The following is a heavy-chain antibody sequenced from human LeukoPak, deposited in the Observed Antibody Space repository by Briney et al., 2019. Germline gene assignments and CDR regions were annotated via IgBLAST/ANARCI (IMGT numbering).Heavy chain of an antibody. CDR1: GYSFTSYW. J-gene: IGHJ4*02. Sequence: GESLKISCKGSGYSFTSYWIAWVRQMPGKGLEWMGIIFPSDSDTKYSPSFQGQVTISADKSISTAYLQWSSLKASDTAMYYCAGRFSGSTMTSFDYWGQGTLVTVSS. CDR3: AGRFSGSTMTSFDY. D-gene: IGHD5-24*01. CDR2: IFPSDSDT. V-gene: IGHV5-51*01.